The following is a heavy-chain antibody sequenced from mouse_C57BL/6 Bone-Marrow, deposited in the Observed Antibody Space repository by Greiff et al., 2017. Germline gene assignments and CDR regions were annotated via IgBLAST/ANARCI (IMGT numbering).Heavy chain of an antibody. CDR3: ARLWFAY. J-gene: IGHJ3*01. Sequence: QVQLQQPGAELVRPGTSVKLSCKASGYTFTSYWMHWVKQRPGQGLEWIGVIDPSDSYTNYNQKFKGKATLTVDTSSSTAYMQLSSLTSEDSAVYYCARLWFAYWGRGTLVTVSA. CDR1: GYTFTSYW. CDR2: IDPSDSYT. V-gene: IGHV1-59*01.